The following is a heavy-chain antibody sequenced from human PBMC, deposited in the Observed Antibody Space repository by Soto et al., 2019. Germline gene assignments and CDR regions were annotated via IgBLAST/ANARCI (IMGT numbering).Heavy chain of an antibody. CDR2: IKSKTDGGTT. J-gene: IGHJ3*02. Sequence: GGSLRLSCAASGFTFSNAWMSWVRQAPGKGLEWVGRIKSKTDGGTTDYAAPVKGRFTISRDDSKNTLYLQMNSLKTEDTAVYYCTTGIAVAGQVDAFDIWGQGTMVTVSS. V-gene: IGHV3-15*01. CDR3: TTGIAVAGQVDAFDI. CDR1: GFTFSNAW. D-gene: IGHD6-19*01.